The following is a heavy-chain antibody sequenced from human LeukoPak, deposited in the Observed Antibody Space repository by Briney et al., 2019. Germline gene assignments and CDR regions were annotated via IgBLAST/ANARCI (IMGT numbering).Heavy chain of an antibody. J-gene: IGHJ4*02. D-gene: IGHD5-18*01. CDR3: ARVQLWLAFDY. Sequence: ASVKVSCKASGYTFTGYYMHWVRQAPGQGLEWMGWINPNSGGTNYARKFQGRVTMTRDTSISTAYMELSRLRSDDTAVYYCARVQLWLAFDYWGQGTLVTVSS. CDR2: INPNSGGT. CDR1: GYTFTGYY. V-gene: IGHV1-2*02.